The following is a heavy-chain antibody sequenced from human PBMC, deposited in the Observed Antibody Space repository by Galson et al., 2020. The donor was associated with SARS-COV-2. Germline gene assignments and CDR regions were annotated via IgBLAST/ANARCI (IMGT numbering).Heavy chain of an antibody. D-gene: IGHD2-15*01. CDR2: IDHLGRT. CDR1: GESFSRYY. CDR3: ARPTYCSATRWTGPFDL. J-gene: IGHJ4*02. V-gene: IGHV4-34*01. Sequence: SETLSLTCAVYGESFSRYYWTWIRQPPGKQLEWIGEIDHLGRTTYNPSLKNRLTLSVDTSKNQISLRLTSVTAADTAVYYCARPTYCSATRWTGPFDLWGQGKLVTVSS.